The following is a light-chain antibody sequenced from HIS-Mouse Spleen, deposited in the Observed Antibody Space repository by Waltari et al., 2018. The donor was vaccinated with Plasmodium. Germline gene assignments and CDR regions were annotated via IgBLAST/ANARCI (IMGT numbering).Light chain of an antibody. Sequence: SYVLTQPPSVSVAPGKTARITCGGNNLGKNRVDWYQQKPGQAPVLVVYDDSDRPSGIPERFSGSNSGNTATLTISRVEAGDEADYYCQVWDSSSDHVVFGGGTKLTVL. CDR3: QVWDSSSDHVV. V-gene: IGLV3-21*03. J-gene: IGLJ2*01. CDR1: NLGKNR. CDR2: DDS.